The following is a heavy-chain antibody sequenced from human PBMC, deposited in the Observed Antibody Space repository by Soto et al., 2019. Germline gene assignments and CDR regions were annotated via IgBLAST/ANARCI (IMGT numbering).Heavy chain of an antibody. CDR2: IGTAGDT. J-gene: IGHJ4*02. Sequence: GGSLRLSCAASGFTFSSYDMHWVRQATGKGLEWVSAIGTAGDTYYPGSVKGRFTISRENAKNSLYLQMNSLRAGDTAVDYCARGEDKDFWSGYAKPKDLYYFDYWGQGTLVTVSS. V-gene: IGHV3-13*01. CDR1: GFTFSSYD. D-gene: IGHD3-3*01. CDR3: ARGEDKDFWSGYAKPKDLYYFDY.